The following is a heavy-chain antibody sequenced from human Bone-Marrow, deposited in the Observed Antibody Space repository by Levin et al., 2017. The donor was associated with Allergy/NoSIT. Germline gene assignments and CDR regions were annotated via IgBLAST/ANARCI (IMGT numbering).Heavy chain of an antibody. D-gene: IGHD3-3*01. CDR3: ARVGDFWSGYYIREFHQLSDY. CDR1: GFTFSSYS. J-gene: IGHJ4*02. CDR2: ISSSSSTI. V-gene: IGHV3-48*02. Sequence: GESLKISCAASGFTFSSYSMNWVRQAPGKGLEWVSYISSSSSTIYYADSVKGRFTISRDNAKNSLYLQMNSLRDEDTAVYYCARVGDFWSGYYIREFHQLSDYWGQGTLVTVSS.